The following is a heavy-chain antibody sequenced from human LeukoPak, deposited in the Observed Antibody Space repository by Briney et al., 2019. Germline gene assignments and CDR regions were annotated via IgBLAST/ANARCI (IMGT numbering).Heavy chain of an antibody. D-gene: IGHD2-15*01. CDR2: IYYSGST. CDR1: GGSISSYY. V-gene: IGHV4-59*01. CDR3: ARLNGNCSGGSCYFDY. J-gene: IGHJ4*02. Sequence: SETLSLTCTVSGGSISSYYWSWIRQPPGKGLEWIGYIYYSGSTNYNPSLKSRVTISVDTSKNQFSLKLSSVTAADTAVYYCARLNGNCSGGSCYFDYWGQGTLVTVSS.